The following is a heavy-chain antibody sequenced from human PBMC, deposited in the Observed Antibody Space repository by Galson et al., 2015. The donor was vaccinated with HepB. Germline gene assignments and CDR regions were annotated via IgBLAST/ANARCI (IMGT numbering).Heavy chain of an antibody. Sequence: PALVKPTQTLALTCTFSGFSLSTRGVAVAWIRQPPGNALEWLALIYWDDDKRYIPSLKSRLTITKDTSKNQVVFTMANMDPVDAATYYCAHTRGSYVDFWGQGTLVTVSS. CDR2: IYWDDDK. CDR1: GFSLSTRGVA. D-gene: IGHD3-16*01. J-gene: IGHJ4*02. V-gene: IGHV2-5*02. CDR3: AHTRGSYVDF.